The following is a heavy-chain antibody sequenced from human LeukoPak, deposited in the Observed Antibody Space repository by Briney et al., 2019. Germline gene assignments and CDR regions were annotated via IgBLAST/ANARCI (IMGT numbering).Heavy chain of an antibody. V-gene: IGHV3-23*01. CDR2: ISGSGGST. Sequence: PGGSLRLSCAASGFTFSNYNMNWVRQAPGKGLEWVSAISGSGGSTYYADSVKGRFTISRDNSKNTLYLQMNSLRAEDTAVYYCAKERITMIVVVITMDYWGQGTLVTVSS. D-gene: IGHD3-22*01. CDR1: GFTFSNYN. CDR3: AKERITMIVVVITMDY. J-gene: IGHJ4*02.